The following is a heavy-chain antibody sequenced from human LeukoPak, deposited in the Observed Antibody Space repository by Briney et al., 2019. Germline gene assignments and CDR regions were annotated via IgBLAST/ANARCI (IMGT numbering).Heavy chain of an antibody. V-gene: IGHV4-39*07. J-gene: IGHJ4*02. CDR2: IYYSGTT. D-gene: IGHD3-10*01. CDR3: AKRPREGSGALDY. Sequence: KPSETLSLTCTVSGGSINYGGWIRQPPGKGLGWIGSIYYSGTTYYNPSLKSRVTISVDTSKNQFSLKLSSVTAADTAVYYCAKRPREGSGALDYWGQGTLVTVSS. CDR1: GGSINY.